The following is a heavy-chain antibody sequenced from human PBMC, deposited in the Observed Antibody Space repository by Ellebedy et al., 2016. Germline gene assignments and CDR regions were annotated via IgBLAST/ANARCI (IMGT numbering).Heavy chain of an antibody. CDR2: IYHRGST. Sequence: SETLSLTXSVSGGSFSGSDSYWGWTRPAPGKGLEWIGNIYHRGSTYYNPSLKSRVTISVDTANNQFFLKLSSVTAADTAVYFCARHPSGTALDHVDVWGKGTTVTVSS. D-gene: IGHD1-1*01. J-gene: IGHJ6*04. V-gene: IGHV4-39*01. CDR3: ARHPSGTALDHVDV. CDR1: GGSFSGSDSY.